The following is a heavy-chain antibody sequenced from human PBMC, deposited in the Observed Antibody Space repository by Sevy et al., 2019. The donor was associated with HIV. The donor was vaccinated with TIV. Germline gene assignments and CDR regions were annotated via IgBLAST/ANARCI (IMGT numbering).Heavy chain of an antibody. V-gene: IGHV4-34*01. CDR1: GGSFSGYY. CDR3: ARAPPVVVAPGAPSWFDP. CDR2: INHSGST. J-gene: IGHJ5*02. D-gene: IGHD2-2*01. Sequence: SETLSLTCAVYGGSFSGYYWNWIRQSPGKGLEWIGEINHSGSTHYNPSLKSRVTISVDTSKNQFSLRLNSVTAADTAVYYCARAPPVVVAPGAPSWFDPWGHGTLVTVS.